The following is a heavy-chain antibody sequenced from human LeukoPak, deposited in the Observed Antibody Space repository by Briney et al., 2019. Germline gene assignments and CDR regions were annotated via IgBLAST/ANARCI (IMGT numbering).Heavy chain of an antibody. D-gene: IGHD6-19*01. CDR1: GGSINNYY. J-gene: IGHJ4*02. CDR2: ISYSGST. CDR3: ARMGAGYSSGWSSVDY. Sequence: PSETLSLTCTVSGGSINNYYWSWIRQPPGKGLEWIGFISYSGSTNYNPSLKSRVTISVDTSKNHFSLKLSSVTAADTAVYYCARMGAGYSSGWSSVDYWGQGTLVTVSS. V-gene: IGHV4-59*01.